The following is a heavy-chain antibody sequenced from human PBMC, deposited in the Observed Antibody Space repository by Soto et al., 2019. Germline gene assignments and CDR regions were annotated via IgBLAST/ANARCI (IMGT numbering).Heavy chain of an antibody. CDR2: ISGSGGST. CDR1: GFTFSSYA. J-gene: IGHJ4*02. D-gene: IGHD6-19*01. Sequence: GGSLRLSCAASGFTFSSYAMGWVRQAPGKGLEWVSAISGSGGSTYYADSVKGRFTISRDNSKNTLYLQMNSLRAEDTAVYYCAKMGPSGWVCECFDYWGQGTLVTVSS. CDR3: AKMGPSGWVCECFDY. V-gene: IGHV3-23*01.